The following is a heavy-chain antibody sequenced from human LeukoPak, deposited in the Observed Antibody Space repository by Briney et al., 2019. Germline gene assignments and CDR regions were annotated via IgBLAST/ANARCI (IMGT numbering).Heavy chain of an antibody. CDR1: GFTFSSYS. CDR2: ISSSSSYI. V-gene: IGHV3-21*01. Sequence: GGSLRLSCAASGFTFSSYSMNWVRQAPGKGLEWVSSISSSSSYIYYADSVKGRFTISRDNAKNSLYLQMNSLRAEDTAVYYCARDIKWQQLIGAFDIWGQGTMVTVSS. D-gene: IGHD6-13*01. CDR3: ARDIKWQQLIGAFDI. J-gene: IGHJ3*02.